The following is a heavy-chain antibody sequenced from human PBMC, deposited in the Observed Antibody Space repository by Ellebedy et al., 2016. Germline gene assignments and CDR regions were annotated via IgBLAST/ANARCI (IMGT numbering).Heavy chain of an antibody. CDR3: SRLLGDGIAVPGAYSYYGMDV. CDR2: IRSKANNDAT. V-gene: IGHV3-73*01. CDR1: GFTLSGSA. Sequence: GGSLRLSCAASGFTLSGSAMHWVRQASGKGLEWVGRIRSKANNDATAYAASVKGRFTISRDDSRNTAYLQMNSLRIEDTGVYYCSRLLGDGIAVPGAYSYYGMDVWGQGTTVTVS. J-gene: IGHJ6*02. D-gene: IGHD6-13*01.